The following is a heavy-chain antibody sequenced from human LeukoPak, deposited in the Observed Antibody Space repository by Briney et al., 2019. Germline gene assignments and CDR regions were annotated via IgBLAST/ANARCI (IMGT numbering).Heavy chain of an antibody. D-gene: IGHD3-22*01. CDR2: IYHSGNT. CDR1: GYSISSGHY. J-gene: IGHJ4*02. Sequence: SETLSLTCAVSGYSISSGHYWAWFRQPPGKGLEWIGSIYHSGNTYYNPSLKSRVSISVDTSKNQFSLKLTSMTAADTAVYYCARDLRYYFDSSGYFYLGFDYWGQGTLVTVSS. V-gene: IGHV4-38-2*02. CDR3: ARDLRYYFDSSGYFYLGFDY.